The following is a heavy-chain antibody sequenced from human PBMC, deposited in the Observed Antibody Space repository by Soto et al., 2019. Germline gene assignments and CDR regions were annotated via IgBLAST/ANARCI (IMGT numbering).Heavy chain of an antibody. CDR2: IIPILGIA. Sequence: SVKVSCKASGGTFSSYTISWVRQAPGQGLEWMGRIIPILGIANYAQKFQGRVTITADKSTSTAYMELSSLRSEDTAVYYCARELSATTNWFAPWGQGTLVTVSS. CDR1: GGTFSSYT. CDR3: ARELSATTNWFAP. J-gene: IGHJ5*02. V-gene: IGHV1-69*04.